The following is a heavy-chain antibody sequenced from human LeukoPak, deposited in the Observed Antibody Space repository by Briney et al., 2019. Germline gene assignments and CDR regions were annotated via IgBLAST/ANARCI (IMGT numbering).Heavy chain of an antibody. D-gene: IGHD3-16*02. V-gene: IGHV4-59*01. CDR1: GGSISSYY. Sequence: SETLSLTCTVSGGSISSYYWSWIRQHPGKGLEWIGYIYYSGSTNYNPSLKSRVTISVDTSKNQFSLKLSSVTAADTAVYYCARVGHYDYVWGSYRYTTGPIDYWGQGTLVTVSS. CDR2: IYYSGST. J-gene: IGHJ4*02. CDR3: ARVGHYDYVWGSYRYTTGPIDY.